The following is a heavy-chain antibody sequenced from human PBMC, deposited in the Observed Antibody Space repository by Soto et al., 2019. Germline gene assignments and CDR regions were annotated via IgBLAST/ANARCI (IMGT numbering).Heavy chain of an antibody. D-gene: IGHD1-1*01. CDR2: IYYSGST. V-gene: IGHV4-59*08. Sequence: PSETMSLTCTVSGGSISSHYWSWIRQPPGKGLEWIGYIYYSGSTNYNPSLKSRVTISVDTSKSQFSLKLNSVTAADTAVYYCARLEELRYYFDYWGQGTLVTVSS. J-gene: IGHJ4*02. CDR1: GGSISSHY. CDR3: ARLEELRYYFDY.